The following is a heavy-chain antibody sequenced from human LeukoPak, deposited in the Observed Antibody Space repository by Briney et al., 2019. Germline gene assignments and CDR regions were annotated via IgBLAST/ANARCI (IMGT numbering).Heavy chain of an antibody. CDR3: ARDFCSSSNCPNNWIDP. CDR1: GDSVSSNSAA. Sequence: SQTLSLTCAISGDSVSSNSAAWNWIRQSPSRGLEWLGRTYYRSKWYNNYAISVKSRITINPDTSKNQFSLQLNSVTPEDTAVYYCARDFCSSSNCPNNWIDPWGQGTLVTVS. D-gene: IGHD2-2*01. CDR2: TYYRSKWYN. V-gene: IGHV6-1*01. J-gene: IGHJ5*02.